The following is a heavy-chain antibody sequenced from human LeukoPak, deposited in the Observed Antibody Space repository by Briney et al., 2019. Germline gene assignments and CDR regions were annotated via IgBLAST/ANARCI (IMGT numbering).Heavy chain of an antibody. V-gene: IGHV1-69*13. CDR2: IIPIFGTA. J-gene: IGHJ4*02. CDR1: GGTLSSYA. D-gene: IGHD5-18*01. CDR3: ARDSLHVDTAMVSDY. Sequence: SAVTVSCKASGGTLSSYAISLVRQAPGPGLDWMGGIIPIFGTANYAQKFQGRVTITADESTSTAYMELSSLRSEDTAVYYCARDSLHVDTAMVSDYWGQGTLVAVSS.